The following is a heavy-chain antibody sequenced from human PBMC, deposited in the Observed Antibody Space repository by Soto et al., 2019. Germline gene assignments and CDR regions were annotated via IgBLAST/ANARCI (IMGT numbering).Heavy chain of an antibody. Sequence: PGGSLGLSCAASGFTFSSYGTQWVRQAPGKGLEWVAVIWYDGSNKYYADSVKGRFTISRDNSKNTLYLQMNSLRAEDTAVYYCARDYSNKGFDYWGQGTLVTVSS. D-gene: IGHD2-21*01. CDR2: IWYDGSNK. J-gene: IGHJ4*02. CDR1: GFTFSSYG. V-gene: IGHV3-33*01. CDR3: ARDYSNKGFDY.